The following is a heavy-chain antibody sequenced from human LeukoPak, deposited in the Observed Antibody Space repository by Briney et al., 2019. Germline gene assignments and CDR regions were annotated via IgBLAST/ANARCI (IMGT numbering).Heavy chain of an antibody. Sequence: GASVKVSCKASGYTFTSYYMHWVRQAPGQGLEWMGIINPSGGSTSYAQKFQGRVTMTRDMSTSTVYMELSSLRSEDTAVYYCARGARWNWNDVLFRYYYCYYMDVWGKGTTVTVSS. CDR1: GYTFTSYY. V-gene: IGHV1-46*01. J-gene: IGHJ6*03. CDR2: INPSGGST. CDR3: ARGARWNWNDVLFRYYYCYYMDV. D-gene: IGHD1-1*01.